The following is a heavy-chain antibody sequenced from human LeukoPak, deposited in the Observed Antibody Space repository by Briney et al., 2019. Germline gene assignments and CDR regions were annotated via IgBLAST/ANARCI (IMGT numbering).Heavy chain of an antibody. CDR1: GFTVSSKY. V-gene: IGHV3-66*02. Sequence: PGGSLRLSCAASGFTVSSKYMSWVRQAPGKGLEWVSVIYSGGSTYYADSVKGRFTISRDNSKNTLYLQMNSLRAEDTAVYYCARGSSSGWFDPWGQGTLVTVSS. J-gene: IGHJ5*02. D-gene: IGHD6-13*01. CDR2: IYSGGST. CDR3: ARGSSSGWFDP.